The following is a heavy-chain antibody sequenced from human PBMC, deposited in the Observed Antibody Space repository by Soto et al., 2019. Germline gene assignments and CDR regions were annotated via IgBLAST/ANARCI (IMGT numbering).Heavy chain of an antibody. V-gene: IGHV5-10-1*01. Sequence: PGESLKISCKGSGYSFTSYWIAWVRQMPGKGLEWMGRTDSSPSLKSRVTISLDMSKNHVSLILKSVNIADSAIYYCARGHFDSRGYSNALDYWGQGIQVTVSS. CDR1: GYSFTSYW. CDR2: T. D-gene: IGHD3-22*01. J-gene: IGHJ4*02. CDR3: ARGHFDSRGYSNALDY.